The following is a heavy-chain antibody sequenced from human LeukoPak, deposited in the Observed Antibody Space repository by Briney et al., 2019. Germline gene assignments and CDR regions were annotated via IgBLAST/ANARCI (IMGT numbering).Heavy chain of an antibody. CDR1: GGTFSSYA. D-gene: IGHD6-25*01. CDR3: ARAPGAAAPFDY. J-gene: IGHJ4*02. CDR2: IIPIFGTA. V-gene: IGHV1-69*05. Sequence: ASVKVSCKASGGTFSSYAISWVRQAPGQGLEWMGGIIPIFGTANYAQKFQGRVTMTRNTSISTAYMELSSLRSEDTAVYYCARAPGAAAPFDYWGQGTLVTVSS.